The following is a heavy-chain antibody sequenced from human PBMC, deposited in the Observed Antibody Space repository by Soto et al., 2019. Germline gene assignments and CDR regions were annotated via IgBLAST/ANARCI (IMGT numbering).Heavy chain of an antibody. CDR2: IYHSGTT. V-gene: IGHV4-38-2*01. Sequence: SETLSLTCAVSGDSISSGYYWAWIRQPPVKGLEWIGSIYHSGTTYYNPSLKSRGTISVDTSKNQFSLMLTSVTAADTAVYYCARCGSSDWQVALDIWGQGTMVTVSS. CDR3: ARCGSSDWQVALDI. CDR1: GDSISSGYY. J-gene: IGHJ3*02. D-gene: IGHD6-19*01.